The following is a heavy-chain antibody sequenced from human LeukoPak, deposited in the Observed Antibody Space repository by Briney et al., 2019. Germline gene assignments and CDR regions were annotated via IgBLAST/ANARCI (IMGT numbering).Heavy chain of an antibody. Sequence: SETLSLTCTVSGGSISSSSYYWGWIRQPPGKGLEWIGSIYYSGSTYYNPSLKRRVTISVDTSKNQFSLKLSSVTAADTAVYYCARHGLANWFDPWGQGTLVTVSS. V-gene: IGHV4-39*01. CDR1: GGSISSSSYY. J-gene: IGHJ5*02. CDR2: IYYSGST. CDR3: ARHGLANWFDP. D-gene: IGHD3/OR15-3a*01.